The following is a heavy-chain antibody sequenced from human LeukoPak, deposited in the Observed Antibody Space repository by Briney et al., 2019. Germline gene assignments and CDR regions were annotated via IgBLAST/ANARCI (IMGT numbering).Heavy chain of an antibody. D-gene: IGHD3-9*01. CDR2: IYYSGST. Sequence: SETLSLTCTVSGGSISSYYWSWIRQPPGKGVAWIGYIYYSGSTNYNPSLKSRVTISVDTSKNQFSLKLSSVTAADTAVYYCARRNYDILTGYLNPYWYFDLWGRGTLVTVSS. CDR3: ARRNYDILTGYLNPYWYFDL. CDR1: GGSISSYY. J-gene: IGHJ2*01. V-gene: IGHV4-59*08.